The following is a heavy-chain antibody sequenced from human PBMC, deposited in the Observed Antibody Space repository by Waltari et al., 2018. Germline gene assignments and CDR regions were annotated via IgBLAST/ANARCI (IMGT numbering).Heavy chain of an antibody. Sequence: QLQLQESGPGLVKPSETLSLTCTVSGCSISSGSSYWGWIRQPPGKGLESIGYISYSGTTYYNLSLKSRVTMSVDTSRDQYSLSLRSVAAADTAVYYCARYYGNGEGWLDPWGQGTLVTVSS. V-gene: IGHV4-39*07. CDR2: ISYSGTT. D-gene: IGHD3-3*01. CDR1: GCSISSGSSY. J-gene: IGHJ5*02. CDR3: ARYYGNGEGWLDP.